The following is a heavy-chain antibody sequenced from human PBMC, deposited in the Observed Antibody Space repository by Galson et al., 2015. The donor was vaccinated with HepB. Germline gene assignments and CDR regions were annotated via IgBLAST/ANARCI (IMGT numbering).Heavy chain of an antibody. Sequence: SLRLSCAASGFIFSNHAMEWVRQAPGRGLEFVSAIVSPGGGTYYADSVEGRFTVSRDNSKSTPYLQMRNVRLEDRAVYYCVRDPCGGGVCGRSYWGRGTRVTVSS. J-gene: IGHJ4*02. CDR2: IVSPGGGT. CDR3: VRDPCGGGVCGRSY. D-gene: IGHD2-21*01. CDR1: GFIFSNHA. V-gene: IGHV3-64D*06.